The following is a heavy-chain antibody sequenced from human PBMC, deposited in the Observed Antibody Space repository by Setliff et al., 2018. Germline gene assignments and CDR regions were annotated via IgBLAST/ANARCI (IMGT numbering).Heavy chain of an antibody. J-gene: IGHJ4*02. V-gene: IGHV4-34*01. Sequence: SETLSLTCAVYGGSFSGHHWCWIRQPPWKGLEWIGEINHSGSANYNPSLKSRVTISLDTSKSQFSLNLSSVTAADTAVYYCARIAYGSGSYYFDYWGQGTLVTVSS. D-gene: IGHD3-10*01. CDR1: GGSFSGHH. CDR2: INHSGSA. CDR3: ARIAYGSGSYYFDY.